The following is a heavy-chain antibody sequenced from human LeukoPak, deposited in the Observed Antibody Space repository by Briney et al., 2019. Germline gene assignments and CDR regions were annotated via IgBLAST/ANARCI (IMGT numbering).Heavy chain of an antibody. D-gene: IGHD3-22*01. CDR1: GFTFSSYE. CDR2: ISSSGSTI. J-gene: IGHJ4*02. CDR3: AKGSHSSGSPFDY. V-gene: IGHV3-48*03. Sequence: GGSLRLSCAASGFTFSSYEMNWVRQAPGKGLEWVSYISSSGSTIYYADSVKGRFTISRDNAKNSLYLQMNSLRAEDTAVYYCAKGSHSSGSPFDYWGQGTLVTVSS.